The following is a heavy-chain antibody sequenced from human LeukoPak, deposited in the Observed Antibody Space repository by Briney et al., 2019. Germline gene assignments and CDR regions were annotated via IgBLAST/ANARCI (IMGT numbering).Heavy chain of an antibody. Sequence: ASVKVSCKASGYTSTTYAMHWVRQAPGQRLEWMGWINAGNGNTKYSQKFQGRVTFTRDTSASTAYVELSSLRSEDTAVYYCARDLGVVVIPTGEYYFDYWGQGTLVTVSS. CDR2: INAGNGNT. CDR3: ARDLGVVVIPTGEYYFDY. V-gene: IGHV1-3*01. CDR1: GYTSTTYA. J-gene: IGHJ4*02. D-gene: IGHD3-22*01.